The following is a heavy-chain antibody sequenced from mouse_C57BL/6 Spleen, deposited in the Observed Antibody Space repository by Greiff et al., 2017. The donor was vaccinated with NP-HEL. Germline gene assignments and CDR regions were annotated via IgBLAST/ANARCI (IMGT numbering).Heavy chain of an antibody. CDR2: IHPNSGST. CDR1: GYTFTSYW. CDR3: AREGSTMVTTWAMDY. J-gene: IGHJ4*01. V-gene: IGHV1-64*01. Sequence: QVQLQQPGAELVKPGASVKLSCKASGYTFTSYWMHWVKQRPGQGLEWIGMIHPNSGSTNYNEKFKSKATLTVDKSSSTAYMQLSSLTSEDSAVYYCAREGSTMVTTWAMDYWGQGTSVTVSS. D-gene: IGHD2-2*01.